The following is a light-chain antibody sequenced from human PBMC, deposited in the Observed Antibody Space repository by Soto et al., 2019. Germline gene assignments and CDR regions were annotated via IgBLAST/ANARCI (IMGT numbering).Light chain of an antibody. Sequence: QSALTQPASVSGSPGQSITISCTGTSSDVGGYNYVSWYQQHPGKAPKFMIYDVSNRPSGVSNRFSGSKSGNTASLTISGLQAEDEADYYCSSYTSSRTLDVFGAGTKLTVL. J-gene: IGLJ2*01. CDR1: SSDVGGYNY. V-gene: IGLV2-14*01. CDR3: SSYTSSRTLDV. CDR2: DVS.